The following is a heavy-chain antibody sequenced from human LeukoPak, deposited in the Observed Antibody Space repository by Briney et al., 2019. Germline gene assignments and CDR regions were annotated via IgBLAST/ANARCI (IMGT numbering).Heavy chain of an antibody. J-gene: IGHJ4*02. Sequence: GGSLRLSCAVSGFTFSSYWMHWVRQAPGKGLVWVSRINSDGSSTSYADSVKGRFTISRDNAKNTLYLQMDSLRAEDTAVYYCAGERSDMIGDWGQGTLVTVSS. V-gene: IGHV3-74*01. CDR3: AGERSDMIGD. CDR1: GFTFSSYW. D-gene: IGHD3-16*01. CDR2: INSDGSST.